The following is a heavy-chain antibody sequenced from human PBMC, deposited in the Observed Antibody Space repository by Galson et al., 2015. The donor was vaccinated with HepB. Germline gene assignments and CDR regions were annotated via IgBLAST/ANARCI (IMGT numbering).Heavy chain of an antibody. Sequence: SLRLSCAASGFTGSGPYMIWVRQAPGKGLECVSLIESGDKKYYIDSVKGRFTISRDNSLNTMSLQLNSLRAEDSGVYYCAVSGTPGGFDFWGQGTMVTVSS. CDR3: AVSGTPGGFDF. D-gene: IGHD1-14*01. J-gene: IGHJ3*01. CDR2: IESGDKK. CDR1: GFTGSGPY. V-gene: IGHV3-66*01.